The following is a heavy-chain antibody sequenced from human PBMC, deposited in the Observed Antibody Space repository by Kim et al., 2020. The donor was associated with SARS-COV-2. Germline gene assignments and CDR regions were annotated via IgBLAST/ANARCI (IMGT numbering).Heavy chain of an antibody. V-gene: IGHV3-30-3*01. J-gene: IGHJ6*02. D-gene: IGHD6-6*01. CDR2: ISYDGSNK. CDR1: GFTFSSYA. CDR3: ARDLPEVTWYSSSFYYYYSSGMDV. Sequence: GGSLRLSCAASGFTFSSYAMHWVRQAPGKGLVWVSGISYDGSNKYYADSVKGRFTISRDNSKNTLYLQMNSLRAEDTAVYYCARDLPEVTWYSSSFYYYYSSGMDVCGQGTTVTVS.